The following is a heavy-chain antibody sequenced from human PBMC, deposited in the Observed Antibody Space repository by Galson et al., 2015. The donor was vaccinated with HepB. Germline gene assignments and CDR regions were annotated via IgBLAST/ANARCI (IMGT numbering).Heavy chain of an antibody. Sequence: SVKVSCKASGGTFSSYAISWVRQAPGQGLEWMGRIIPILGIANYAQKFQGRVTITADRSTSTAYMELSSLRSEDTAVYYCASTGGSTPGGYFDYWGQGTLVTVSS. CDR2: IIPILGIA. D-gene: IGHD1-14*01. CDR1: GGTFSSYA. V-gene: IGHV1-69*04. CDR3: ASTGGSTPGGYFDY. J-gene: IGHJ4*02.